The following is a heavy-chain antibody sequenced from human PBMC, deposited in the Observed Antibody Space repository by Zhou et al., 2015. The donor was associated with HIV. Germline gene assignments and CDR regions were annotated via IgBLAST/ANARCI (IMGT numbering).Heavy chain of an antibody. V-gene: IGHV1-69*01. J-gene: IGHJ6*02. CDR1: GGTFGSFG. Sequence: QVQLVQSGAEVKKPGSSVKVSCKASGGTFGSFGISWVRQAPGQGLEWMGGIIPNSGAATYVQHLHGRVTITADESTSTAYMELSSLRSEDTAVYFCARDICSSTSCSQGGMDVWGQGP. CDR2: IIPNSGAA. CDR3: ARDICSSTSCSQGGMDV. D-gene: IGHD2-2*01.